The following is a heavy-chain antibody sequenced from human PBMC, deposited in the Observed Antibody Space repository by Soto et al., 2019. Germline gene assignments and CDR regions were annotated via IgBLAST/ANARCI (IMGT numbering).Heavy chain of an antibody. D-gene: IGHD3-22*01. V-gene: IGHV3-21*01. J-gene: IGHJ3*02. Sequence: GGSLRLSCAASGFTLSRHTMNWVRQSPGKGLEWVSFIGSRTSDIYYADSVKGRFTISRDNAKNSLYLDLTRLRAEDTAVYFCVRDYYDTSGYPNTFDMWGQGTMVTVSS. CDR2: IGSRTSDI. CDR1: GFTLSRHT. CDR3: VRDYYDTSGYPNTFDM.